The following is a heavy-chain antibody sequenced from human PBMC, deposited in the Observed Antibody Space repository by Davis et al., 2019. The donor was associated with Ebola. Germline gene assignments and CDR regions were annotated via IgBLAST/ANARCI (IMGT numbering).Heavy chain of an antibody. CDR2: IWSDGSNI. Sequence: GESLKISCAASGFVFSRHGMYWVRQAPGKGLEWVTLIWSDGSNIHYADSVKGRFTVSRDNSLNPLYLEMNSLRVEDSAVYYCARVLYGSSARYYHYALDVWGQGTTVIVSS. CDR3: ARVLYGSSARYYHYALDV. D-gene: IGHD2-15*01. V-gene: IGHV3-33*07. CDR1: GFVFSRHG. J-gene: IGHJ6*02.